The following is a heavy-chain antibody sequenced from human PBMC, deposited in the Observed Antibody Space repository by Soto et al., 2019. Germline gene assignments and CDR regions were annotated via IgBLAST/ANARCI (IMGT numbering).Heavy chain of an antibody. CDR1: GFTFSSYS. V-gene: IGHV3-21*01. D-gene: IGHD1-26*01. CDR2: ISSSSSYI. J-gene: IGHJ3*02. Sequence: GSLRLSCAASGFTFSSYSMNWVRQAPGKGLEWVSSISSSSSYIYYADSVKGRFTISRDNAKNSLYLQMNSLRAEDTAVYYCARDGVGYDDAFDIWGQGTMVTVSS. CDR3: ARDGVGYDDAFDI.